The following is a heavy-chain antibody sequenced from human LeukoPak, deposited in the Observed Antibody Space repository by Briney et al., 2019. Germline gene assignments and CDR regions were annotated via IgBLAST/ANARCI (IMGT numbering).Heavy chain of an antibody. V-gene: IGHV1-18*01. CDR2: ISAYNGNT. J-gene: IGHJ4*02. CDR1: GYTFTSYG. D-gene: IGHD2-2*02. CDR3: ARDIVVVPAAISLDY. Sequence: ASVKVSCKASGYTFTSYGISWVRQAPGQGLEWMGWISAYNGNTNYAQKLQGRVTMTTDTSTSTAYMELRSLRSDATAVYYCARDIVVVPAAISLDYWGQGTLVTVSS.